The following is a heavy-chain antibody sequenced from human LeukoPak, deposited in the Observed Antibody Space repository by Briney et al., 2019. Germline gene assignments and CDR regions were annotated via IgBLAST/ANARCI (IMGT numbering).Heavy chain of an antibody. CDR3: ATPAYRDRGGFEY. V-gene: IGHV3-30-3*01. D-gene: IGHD1-26*01. Sequence: GRSLRLSCAASGFTFSSYAMHWVRQAPGKGLEWVAVISYDGSNKYYADSVKGRFTISRDNSKNTVYLQMDSLRVDDTAVYYCATPAYRDRGGFEYWGQGTLVTVSS. CDR1: GFTFSSYA. CDR2: ISYDGSNK. J-gene: IGHJ4*02.